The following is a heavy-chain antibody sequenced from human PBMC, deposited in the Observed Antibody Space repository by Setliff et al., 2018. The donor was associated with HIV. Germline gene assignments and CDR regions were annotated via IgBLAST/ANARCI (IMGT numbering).Heavy chain of an antibody. Sequence: LSLTCTVSGGSISSSSYYWGWIRQPPGKGLEWIGSIYYSGDTYYNPSLKSRLTISVDTSKNQFSLKLSSVTAADTAVYYCARSSGYDWGGAYYFDYWGQGTLVTVSS. D-gene: IGHD5-12*01. J-gene: IGHJ4*02. CDR1: GGSISSSSYY. CDR2: IYYSGDT. V-gene: IGHV4-39*01. CDR3: ARSSGYDWGGAYYFDY.